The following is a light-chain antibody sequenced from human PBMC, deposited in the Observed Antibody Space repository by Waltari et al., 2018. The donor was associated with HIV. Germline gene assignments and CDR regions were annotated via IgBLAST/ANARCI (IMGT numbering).Light chain of an antibody. V-gene: IGLV2-14*01. Sequence: QSALTQPASVSGSRGQSITISCTGTSSDIGAYKHVSWYQHHPAKAPKLMIYEVNSRPSGISSWFSGSKSGNTSSLTISGLQAEDEADYYCCSYAGTYIVFGTGTEVTVL. CDR1: SSDIGAYKH. J-gene: IGLJ1*01. CDR2: EVN. CDR3: CSYAGTYIV.